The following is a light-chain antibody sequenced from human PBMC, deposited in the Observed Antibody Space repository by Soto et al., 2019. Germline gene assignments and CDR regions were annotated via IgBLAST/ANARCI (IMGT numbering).Light chain of an antibody. CDR3: SSQGTSSTLV. CDR2: DVS. Sequence: QSVLTQPASVSGSPGQSITISCTGTSSDVGYYNYVSWYQQHPGKAPNLMIYDVSNRPSGVSNRLSGSKSGNTASLTISGVQAEDEADYYCSSQGTSSTLVFGGGTKLTVL. V-gene: IGLV2-14*01. J-gene: IGLJ2*01. CDR1: SSDVGYYNY.